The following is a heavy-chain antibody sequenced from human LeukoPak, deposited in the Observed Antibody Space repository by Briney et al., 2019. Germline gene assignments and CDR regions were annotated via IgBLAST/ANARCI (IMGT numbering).Heavy chain of an antibody. V-gene: IGHV3-7*02. J-gene: IGHJ4*02. CDR2: INQDGGEK. CDR3: AELVSSSPRY. CDR1: GFTFSSYW. Sequence: GGSLTLSCAACGFTFSSYWMTWVRQAPGKGLEWVANINQDGGEKYYVDSVKGRFTISRDNAKNSLYLQMNSLRAEDTAVYYCAELVSSSPRYWEQERLLTVSS. D-gene: IGHD6-13*01.